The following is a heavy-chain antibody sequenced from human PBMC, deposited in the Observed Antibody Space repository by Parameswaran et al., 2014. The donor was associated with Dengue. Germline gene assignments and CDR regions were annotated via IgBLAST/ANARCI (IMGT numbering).Heavy chain of an antibody. J-gene: IGHJ4*02. V-gene: IGHV3-30*18. CDR3: AKPYLRAFDF. Sequence: WIRQPPGKGLEWVAVISDDGSKKYYADSVKGRLTISRDNSKDTLYLQMNSLRAEDTAVYYCAKPYLRAFDFWGQGTLVTVSS. CDR2: ISDDGSKK.